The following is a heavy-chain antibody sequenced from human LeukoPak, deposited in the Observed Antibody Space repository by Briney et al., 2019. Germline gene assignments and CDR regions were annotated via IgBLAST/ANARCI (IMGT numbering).Heavy chain of an antibody. CDR2: IYPGNSDV. Sequence: GESLKISCQGPKYSFTTYWIAWVRQMPGKGLEWMGIIYPGNSDVRYNPSFQGQVTISADKSISTAYLHWSSLQPSDTAIYYCARHLTQFSITPFLSYWGQGTLVTVSS. CDR1: KYSFTTYW. D-gene: IGHD2/OR15-2a*01. CDR3: ARHLTQFSITPFLSY. V-gene: IGHV5-51*01. J-gene: IGHJ4*02.